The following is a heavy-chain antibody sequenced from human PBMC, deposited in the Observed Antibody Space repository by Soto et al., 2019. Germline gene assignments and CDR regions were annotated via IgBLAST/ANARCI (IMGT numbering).Heavy chain of an antibody. CDR2: INHTGST. Sequence: SETLRLTCAVYGGTLSDYCWSWIRQPPGKGLEWIGEINHTGSTTYKPSHKRRNNIYADKSKNQFYLNLNSVTAADTAVYYCACYAVCSGGNCFPRFFGYWGQGALVTVSS. J-gene: IGHJ4*02. D-gene: IGHD2-15*01. V-gene: IGHV4-34*10. CDR3: ACYAVCSGGNCFPRFFGY. CDR1: GGTLSDYC.